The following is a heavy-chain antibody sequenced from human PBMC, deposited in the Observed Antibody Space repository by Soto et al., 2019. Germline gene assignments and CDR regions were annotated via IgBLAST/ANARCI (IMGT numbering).Heavy chain of an antibody. Sequence: GGSLRLSCAASGFTFSSYAMSWVRQAPGKGLEWVSAISGSGGSTYYADSVKGRFTISRDNSKNTLYLQMNSLRAEDTAVYYCANLGGYCSSTSCLSYWGQGTLVTVSS. CDR1: GFTFSSYA. CDR3: ANLGGYCSSTSCLSY. D-gene: IGHD2-2*01. J-gene: IGHJ4*02. CDR2: ISGSGGST. V-gene: IGHV3-23*01.